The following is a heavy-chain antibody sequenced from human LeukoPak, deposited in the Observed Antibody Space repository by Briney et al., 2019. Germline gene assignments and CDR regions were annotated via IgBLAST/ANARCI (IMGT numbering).Heavy chain of an antibody. Sequence: SETLSLTCAVYGGSFSGYYWSWVRQPPGKGLEWIGEINHSGSTNYNPSLKSRVTISVDTSKNQFSLKLSSVTAADTAVYYCARGRRRDITMIYNIWGQGTMVTVSS. V-gene: IGHV4-34*01. CDR3: ARGRRRDITMIYNI. CDR1: GGSFSGYY. J-gene: IGHJ3*02. CDR2: INHSGST. D-gene: IGHD3-22*01.